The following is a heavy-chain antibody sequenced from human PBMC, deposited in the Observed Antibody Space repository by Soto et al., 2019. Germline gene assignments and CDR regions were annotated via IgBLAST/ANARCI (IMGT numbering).Heavy chain of an antibody. CDR3: ATSSGWYSSSFDY. J-gene: IGHJ4*02. V-gene: IGHV3-23*01. CDR2: VSGSDDSI. CDR1: GFTFSSYA. D-gene: IGHD6-19*01. Sequence: GGSLRLSCAASGFTFSSYAMSWVRQAPGKGLEWVSAVSGSDDSIYYADSVKGRFTISRDNSKNTLYLLMNSLRVEDTAVYYCATSSGWYSSSFDYWGQGTLVTVSS.